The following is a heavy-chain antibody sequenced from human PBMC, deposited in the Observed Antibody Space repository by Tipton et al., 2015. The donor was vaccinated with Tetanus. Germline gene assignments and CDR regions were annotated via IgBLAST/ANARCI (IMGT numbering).Heavy chain of an antibody. D-gene: IGHD4-23*01. Sequence: VQLVQSGAEVKKPGESLKISCKGSGYSFTSYWIGWVRQMPGKGLEWMGIIYPGDSDTRYSPSFQGQVTISADKSISTAYLQWSSLKASDAAMYYCARRRGYGGTSPEWFDPCGQGTLVTVSS. V-gene: IGHV5-51*01. CDR3: ARRRGYGGTSPEWFDP. J-gene: IGHJ5*02. CDR2: IYPGDSDT. CDR1: GYSFTSYW.